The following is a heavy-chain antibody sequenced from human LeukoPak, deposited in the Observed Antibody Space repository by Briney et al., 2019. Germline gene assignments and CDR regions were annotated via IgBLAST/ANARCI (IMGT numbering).Heavy chain of an antibody. V-gene: IGHV4-39*07. Sequence: SETLSLTCTVSGVSISSTSYYWTWIRQAPGKGLEWIGSIYHSGRTYYNPSLKSRVTTSVDTSKNQFSLKLISVTAADTAVYYCARDMNTPMDSSGPFDYWGQGTLVTVSS. CDR2: IYHSGRT. CDR1: GVSISSTSYY. J-gene: IGHJ4*02. D-gene: IGHD5-18*01. CDR3: ARDMNTPMDSSGPFDY.